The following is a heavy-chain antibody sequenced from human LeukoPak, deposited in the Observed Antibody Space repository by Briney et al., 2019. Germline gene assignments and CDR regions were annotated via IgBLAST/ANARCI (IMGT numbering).Heavy chain of an antibody. CDR2: ISAYNGNT. V-gene: IGHV1-18*01. J-gene: IGHJ5*02. CDR1: GYTFTSYG. Sequence: GASVKVSCKASGYTFTSYGISWVRQAPGQGLEWMGWISAYNGNTNYAQKLQGRVTMTTDTSTSTAYMELRSLRSDDTAVYYCMILVATGWWFDPWGQGTLVTVSS. D-gene: IGHD3-22*01. CDR3: MILVATGWWFDP.